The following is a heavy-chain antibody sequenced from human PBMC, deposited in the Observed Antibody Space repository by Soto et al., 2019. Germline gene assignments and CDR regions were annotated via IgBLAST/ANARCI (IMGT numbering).Heavy chain of an antibody. CDR1: GFTFSDYY. Sequence: GGSLRLSCAASGFTFSDYYMSWIRQAPGKGLEWVSYISSSGSTIYYADYVKGRFTISRDNAKNSLYLQMNSLRAEDTAVYYCAKDPVASGLGWFDPWGQGTLVTVSS. D-gene: IGHD2-15*01. CDR3: AKDPVASGLGWFDP. J-gene: IGHJ5*02. V-gene: IGHV3-11*01. CDR2: ISSSGSTI.